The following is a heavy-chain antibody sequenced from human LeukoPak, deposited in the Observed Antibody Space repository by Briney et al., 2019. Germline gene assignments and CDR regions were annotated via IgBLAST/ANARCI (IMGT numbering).Heavy chain of an antibody. J-gene: IGHJ4*02. V-gene: IGHV4-39*07. Sequence: SETLSLTCTVSGGSISSSSYYWGWIRQPPGKGLEWIGSIYYSGSTYYNPSLQSRVTISIDTSKNQFSLKLTSVTAADTAVYYCARGRQYYYDSSGYYDYWGQGTLVTVSS. CDR3: ARGRQYYYDSSGYYDY. D-gene: IGHD3-22*01. CDR2: IYYSGST. CDR1: GGSISSSSYY.